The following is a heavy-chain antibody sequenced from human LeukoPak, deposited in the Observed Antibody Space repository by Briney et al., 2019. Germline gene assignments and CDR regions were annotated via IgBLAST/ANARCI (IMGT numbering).Heavy chain of an antibody. V-gene: IGHV1-46*01. D-gene: IGHD4-17*01. CDR2: INPSGGST. CDR1: GYTFTSYY. Sequence: ASVNVSCKASGYTFTSYYMHWVRQAPGQGLEWMGIINPSGGSTSYAQKFQGRVTMTRDTSTSTVYMELSRLRSEDTAVYYCARDPSDYGALSYYFDYWGQGTLVTVSS. J-gene: IGHJ4*02. CDR3: ARDPSDYGALSYYFDY.